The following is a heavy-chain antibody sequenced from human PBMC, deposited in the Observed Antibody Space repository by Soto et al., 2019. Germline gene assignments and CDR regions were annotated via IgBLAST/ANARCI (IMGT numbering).Heavy chain of an antibody. CDR3: TTDGPYFLRFLGWSYYFDY. CDR1: GFTFNNAW. Sequence: EVQLEESGGGLVKPGGSLRVSCAASGFTFNNAWMSWVRQAPGKGLEWVGRIKSKTDGGTTDYGAPVKGRFTISRDDSKNTLYLQMSSLKTEYTAVYYCTTDGPYFLRFLGWSYYFDYWGQGTLVTVSS. J-gene: IGHJ4*02. D-gene: IGHD3-3*01. CDR2: IKSKTDGGTT. V-gene: IGHV3-15*07.